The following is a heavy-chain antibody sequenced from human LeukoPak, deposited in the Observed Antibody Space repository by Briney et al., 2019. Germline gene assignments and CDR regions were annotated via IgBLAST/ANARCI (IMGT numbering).Heavy chain of an antibody. Sequence: GASVKVSCKASGGTFSSYAISWVRQAPGQGLEWMGGIIPIFGTANYAQKFQGRVTITADKSTSTAYMELSSLRSEDTAVYYCARDLEVTRREDWFDPWGQGTLVTVSS. CDR3: ARDLEVTRREDWFDP. J-gene: IGHJ5*02. V-gene: IGHV1-69*06. CDR1: GGTFSSYA. CDR2: IIPIFGTA. D-gene: IGHD2-21*02.